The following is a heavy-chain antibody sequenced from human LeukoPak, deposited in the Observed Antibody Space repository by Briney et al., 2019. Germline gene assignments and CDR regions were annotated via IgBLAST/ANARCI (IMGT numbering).Heavy chain of an antibody. CDR2: IYTSGST. D-gene: IGHD6-13*01. CDR3: ARARVGRIAAAGAFDP. V-gene: IGHV4-4*07. Sequence: SETLSLTCTVSGGSISSYYWSWIRQPAGKGLEWIGRIYTSGSTNYNPSLKSRVTISVDTSKNQFSLKLSSVTAADTAVYYCARARVGRIAAAGAFDPWGQGTLVTVSS. J-gene: IGHJ5*02. CDR1: GGSISSYY.